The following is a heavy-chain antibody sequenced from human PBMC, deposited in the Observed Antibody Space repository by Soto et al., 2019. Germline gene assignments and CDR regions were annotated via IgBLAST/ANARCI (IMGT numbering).Heavy chain of an antibody. V-gene: IGHV4-38-2*02. Sequence: PSETLSLTCAVSCYSISIGFSWGWIRQPPGRGLEWIGSVSHSGSTYYNASLRSRVTISVDTSKNQFSLRLSSVTAADTAMYYCARDWGSGFYHFDHWGQGTLVTAPQ. D-gene: IGHD6-19*01. J-gene: IGHJ4*02. CDR1: CYSISIGFS. CDR2: VSHSGST. CDR3: ARDWGSGFYHFDH.